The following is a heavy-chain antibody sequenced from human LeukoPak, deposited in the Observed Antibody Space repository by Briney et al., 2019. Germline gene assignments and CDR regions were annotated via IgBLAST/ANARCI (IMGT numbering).Heavy chain of an antibody. CDR3: ARRRSGGRDFDY. J-gene: IGHJ4*02. CDR1: GGSISSSY. Sequence: SETLSLTCTVSGGSISSSYWSWIRQPPGKGLEWIGYIYTSGSTNYNPSLKSRVTILVDTSRNQFSLNLSSVTAADTAVYYCARRRSGGRDFDYWGRGTLVTVSS. D-gene: IGHD2-15*01. V-gene: IGHV4-4*09. CDR2: IYTSGST.